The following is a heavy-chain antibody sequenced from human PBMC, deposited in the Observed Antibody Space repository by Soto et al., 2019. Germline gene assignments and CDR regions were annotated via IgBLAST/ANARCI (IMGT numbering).Heavy chain of an antibody. V-gene: IGHV1-8*02. CDR2: MNPNSGET. CDR1: GYTFNDYE. CDR3: ARIAMPARPRWYNWFDP. D-gene: IGHD2-2*01. J-gene: IGHJ5*02. Sequence: QEQLVQSAAEVKKPGASVKVSCMTSGYTFNDYEINWVRQATGQGLEWIGWMNPNSGETGYAQRFKGRVTMTKSSSLSTAYLELSSLTSDDTAVYYCARIAMPARPRWYNWFDPWGQGTLVTVSS.